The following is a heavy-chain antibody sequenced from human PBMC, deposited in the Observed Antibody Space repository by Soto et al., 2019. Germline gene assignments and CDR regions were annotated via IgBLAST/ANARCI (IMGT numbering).Heavy chain of an antibody. Sequence: NPGGSLRLSCAASGFTFSSYSMNWVRQAPGKGLEWVSSISRSSSHMYYADSVKGRFTISRDNAKNSLYLQMNSLRAEDTAVYYCARDLHDYVSFRFDPWGQGTLVTVSS. CDR3: ARDLHDYVSFRFDP. CDR1: GFTFSSYS. CDR2: ISRSSSHM. V-gene: IGHV3-21*01. D-gene: IGHD3-16*01. J-gene: IGHJ5*02.